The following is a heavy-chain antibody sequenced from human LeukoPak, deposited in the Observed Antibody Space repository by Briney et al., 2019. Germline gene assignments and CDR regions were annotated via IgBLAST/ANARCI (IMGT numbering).Heavy chain of an antibody. CDR2: IYTSGST. CDR1: GGSISSGSYY. Sequence: PAETLSLTCTVSGGSISSGSYYWSWIRQPAGKGLEWIGRIYTSGSTNYNPSLKSRVTISVDTSKNQFSLKLSSVTAAETAVYYCARDTSYDFWSGYFWFDPWGQGTLVTVSS. D-gene: IGHD3-3*01. V-gene: IGHV4-61*02. CDR3: ARDTSYDFWSGYFWFDP. J-gene: IGHJ5*02.